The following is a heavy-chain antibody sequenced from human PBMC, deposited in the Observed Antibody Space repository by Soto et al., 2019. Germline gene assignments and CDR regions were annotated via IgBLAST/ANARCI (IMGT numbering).Heavy chain of an antibody. V-gene: IGHV3-48*02. CDR1: GFTFSNYN. D-gene: IGHD3-3*01. CDR2: ITDSSDTV. CDR3: ARDFGHGYYLDY. Sequence: GGSLRLSCVASGFTFSNYNMNWVRQDPGKGLEWVSYITDSSDTVHYADSVRGRFTISRDNAESSLYLQMNSLRDEDTAVYFCARDFGHGYYLDYWGRGTLVTVSS. J-gene: IGHJ4*02.